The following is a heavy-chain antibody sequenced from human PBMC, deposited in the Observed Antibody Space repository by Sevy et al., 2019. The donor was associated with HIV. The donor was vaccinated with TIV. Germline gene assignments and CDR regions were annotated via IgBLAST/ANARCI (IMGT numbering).Heavy chain of an antibody. CDR1: GLSFSDYG. CDR2: IWYDGSDR. CDR3: AKNTAAVGVGGFDY. Sequence: GSLRLSCTASGLSFSDYGMHWVRQAPGKGLEWVAFIWYDGSDRYYADSVKGRFTISKDKSKNILYLQMSSLRLEDTALYYCAKNTAAVGVGGFDYWGQGTLVTVSS. J-gene: IGHJ4*02. D-gene: IGHD6-13*01. V-gene: IGHV3-30*02.